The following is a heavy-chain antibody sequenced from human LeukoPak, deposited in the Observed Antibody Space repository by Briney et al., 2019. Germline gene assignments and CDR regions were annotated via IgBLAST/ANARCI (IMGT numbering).Heavy chain of an antibody. CDR3: AKPAYCSGGSCYSIGYFDY. CDR1: GFTFSSYA. Sequence: GGSLSLSCAASGFTFSSYAMSWVRQAPGKGLEWVSGISGSGGSTYYADSVKGRFTISRDNSKNTLYLQMNSLRAEDTAVYYCAKPAYCSGGSCYSIGYFDYWGQGTLVTVSS. CDR2: ISGSGGST. V-gene: IGHV3-23*01. J-gene: IGHJ4*02. D-gene: IGHD2-15*01.